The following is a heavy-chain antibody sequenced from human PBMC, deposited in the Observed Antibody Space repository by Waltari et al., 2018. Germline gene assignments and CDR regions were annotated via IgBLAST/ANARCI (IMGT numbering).Heavy chain of an antibody. V-gene: IGHV4-59*01. Sequence: QVQLQESGPGLVKPSETLSLTCTVSGGSISSYYWSWLRQPPGKGLEWIGYIYYSGSTHHTPPLQSRVTISVDTSKNQFSLKLSAVTAADTAVYYCARGGGYCTNGVCPKDYWGQGTLVTVSS. CDR2: IYYSGST. D-gene: IGHD2-8*01. CDR1: GGSISSYY. J-gene: IGHJ4*02. CDR3: ARGGGYCTNGVCPKDY.